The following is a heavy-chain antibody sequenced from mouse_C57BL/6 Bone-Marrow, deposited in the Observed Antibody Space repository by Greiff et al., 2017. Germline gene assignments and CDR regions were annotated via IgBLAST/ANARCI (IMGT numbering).Heavy chain of an antibody. CDR3: ARGRLGGFAY. J-gene: IGHJ3*01. Sequence: QVQLQQSGAELARPGASVKLSCKASGYTFTSYGISWVKQRTGQGLEWIGEIYPRSGNTSYNEKFKGKATLTADKSSSTAYMELRRLTSEDSAVYFCARGRLGGFAYWGQGTLVTVSA. CDR1: GYTFTSYG. CDR2: IYPRSGNT. D-gene: IGHD4-1*01. V-gene: IGHV1-81*01.